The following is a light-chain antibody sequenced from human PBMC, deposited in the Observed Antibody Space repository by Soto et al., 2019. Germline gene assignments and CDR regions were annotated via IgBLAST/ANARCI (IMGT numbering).Light chain of an antibody. CDR3: LQYESYPPT. Sequence: DIQMTQSPSPLSASVGDRVTITCRASQVIRNSLAWFQQKPGKVPKSLIYAASTLQGGVPSKFSGSGSGTDFTLTISSLQPEDFATYYCLQYESYPPTFGGGTKVDIK. CDR1: QVIRNS. CDR2: AAS. J-gene: IGKJ4*01. V-gene: IGKV1-16*02.